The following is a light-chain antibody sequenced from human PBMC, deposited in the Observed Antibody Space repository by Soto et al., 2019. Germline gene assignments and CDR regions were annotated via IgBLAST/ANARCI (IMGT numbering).Light chain of an antibody. J-gene: IGKJ4*01. Sequence: EIVMTQSPATLSVSPGERATLSCRASKSVYSNLAWYQHKPDQSPNLLNYAASTRATGIPARFSGSGSGTEFTLTISSLQSEDFAVYYCQQYNRWPLTFGGGTKVEIK. V-gene: IGKV3-15*01. CDR2: AAS. CDR1: KSVYSN. CDR3: QQYNRWPLT.